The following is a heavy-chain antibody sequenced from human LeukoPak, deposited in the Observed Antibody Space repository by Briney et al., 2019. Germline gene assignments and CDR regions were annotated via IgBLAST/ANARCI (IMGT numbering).Heavy chain of an antibody. J-gene: IGHJ4*02. D-gene: IGHD1-26*01. Sequence: SETLSLTCTVSGGSISSYYWSWIRQPPGKGLEWIGYIYYSGGTNYNSSLKSRVTISVDTSKNQFSLKLSSVTAADTAVYYCARDRGQWELFDWGQGTLVTVSS. CDR2: IYYSGGT. CDR1: GGSISSYY. V-gene: IGHV4-59*01. CDR3: ARDRGQWELFD.